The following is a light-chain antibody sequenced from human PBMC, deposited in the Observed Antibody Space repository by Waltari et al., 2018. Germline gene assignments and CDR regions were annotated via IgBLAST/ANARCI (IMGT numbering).Light chain of an antibody. V-gene: IGLV3-10*01. CDR2: EDT. Sequence: SYELTQQPSVSVSPGQTARTTCSGTPLPHTYVYWYQQQSGQAPVLVLFEDTKRPSGIPERFSGSSSGTTATLTISGAQVEDEADYYCYSTDSSGDHGVFGGGTKLTVL. J-gene: IGLJ3*02. CDR3: YSTDSSGDHGV. CDR1: PLPHTY.